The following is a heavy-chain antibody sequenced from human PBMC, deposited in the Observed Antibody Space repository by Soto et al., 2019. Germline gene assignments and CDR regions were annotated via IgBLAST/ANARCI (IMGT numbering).Heavy chain of an antibody. CDR3: AMGQHSGGSYRLFDP. Sequence: PSATLPLTCTVSGGSISGYYWTWIRQPAGKGLEYIGRIYSSGSTNFSPSLKSRVAMSVDTSQNQFSLKLTSMTAADTAIYYCAMGQHSGGSYRLFDPWGQGSLVIVSS. V-gene: IGHV4-4*07. J-gene: IGHJ5*02. CDR1: GGSISGYY. CDR2: IYSSGST. D-gene: IGHD2-15*01.